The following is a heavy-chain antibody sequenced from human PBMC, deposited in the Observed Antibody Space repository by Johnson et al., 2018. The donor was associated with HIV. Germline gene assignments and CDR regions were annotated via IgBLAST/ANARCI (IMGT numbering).Heavy chain of an antibody. CDR3: ARDSVGARGAFDI. CDR1: GFTFSSYA. J-gene: IGHJ3*02. D-gene: IGHD1-26*01. CDR2: ISGSGGST. Sequence: EVQLVESGGGLVQPGGSLRLSCAASGFTFSSYAMSWVRQAPGKGLEWVSAISGSGGSTYYADSVKGRFTISRDNSKNTLYLQMNSLRAEDTALYYCARDSVGARGAFDIWVQGTMVTVSS. V-gene: IGHV3-23*04.